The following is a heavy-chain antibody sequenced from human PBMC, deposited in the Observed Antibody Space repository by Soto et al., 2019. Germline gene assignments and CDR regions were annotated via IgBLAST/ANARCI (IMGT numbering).Heavy chain of an antibody. CDR1: GFTFSSYS. Sequence: GGSLRLSCVASGFTFSSYSMNWVRQAPGKGLEWVSSISSSSSYIYYADSVKGRFTISRDNAKNSLYLQMNSLRAEDTAVYYCARARPRALDYWGQGTLVTVSS. CDR3: ARARPRALDY. J-gene: IGHJ4*02. V-gene: IGHV3-21*01. CDR2: ISSSSSYI.